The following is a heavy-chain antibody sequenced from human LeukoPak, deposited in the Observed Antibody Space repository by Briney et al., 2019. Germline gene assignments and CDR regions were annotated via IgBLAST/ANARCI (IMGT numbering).Heavy chain of an antibody. J-gene: IGHJ4*02. Sequence: GGYLRLSCAASAFTVSTNYMSWVRQSPGKGLEWVSVIYSGGSPYYADSVKGRFTISRDNSKNTLYLQMNSLRVEDTAMYYCARKLGTVDDYWGQGTLVTVSS. D-gene: IGHD7-27*01. CDR1: AFTVSTNY. CDR2: IYSGGSP. CDR3: ARKLGTVDDY. V-gene: IGHV3-53*01.